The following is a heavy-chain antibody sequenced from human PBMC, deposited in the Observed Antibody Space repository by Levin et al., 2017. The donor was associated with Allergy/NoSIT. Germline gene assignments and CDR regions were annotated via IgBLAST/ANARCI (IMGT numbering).Heavy chain of an antibody. V-gene: IGHV3-21*01. CDR2: ISSSGKYI. CDR1: GFTFNSFS. J-gene: IGHJ3*02. CDR3: ARTLQSRSGLDSFDI. Sequence: GESLKISCAASGFTFNSFSMDWVRQAPGKGLEWVSSISSSGKYIYYTDSVKGRFTTSRDNAKNSLDLQMNSLRAEDTAVYYCARTLQSRSGLDSFDIWGQGTMVTVSS. D-gene: IGHD6-19*01.